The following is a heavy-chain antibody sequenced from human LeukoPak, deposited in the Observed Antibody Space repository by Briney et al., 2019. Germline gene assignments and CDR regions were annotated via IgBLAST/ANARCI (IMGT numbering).Heavy chain of an antibody. CDR2: IKSKPDGGAI. J-gene: IGHJ4*02. V-gene: IGHV3-15*01. Sequence: GESLRLSCAASGFTFSNAQMSWVRQAPGKGLEWVGRIKSKPDGGAIDYAAPVKGRFIISRDDSKDMLYLQMNSLKTEDTGVYYCTRDKLELRQFDYWGQGTLVTVSS. CDR3: TRDKLELRQFDY. D-gene: IGHD1-26*01. CDR1: GFTFSNAQ.